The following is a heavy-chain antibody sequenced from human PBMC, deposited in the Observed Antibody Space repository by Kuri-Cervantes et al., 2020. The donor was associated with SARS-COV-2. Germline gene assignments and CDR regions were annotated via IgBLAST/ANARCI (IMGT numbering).Heavy chain of an antibody. Sequence: GESLKISCAASGFIFSSYGMHWVRQAPGKGLEWVSAISGSGGSTYYADSVKGRFTISRDNSKNTLYLQMNSLRAEDTAVYYCAKHAVPATHYYYYYMDVWGKGTTVTVSS. V-gene: IGHV3-23*01. J-gene: IGHJ6*03. D-gene: IGHD2-2*01. CDR3: AKHAVPATHYYYYYMDV. CDR2: ISGSGGST. CDR1: GFIFSSYG.